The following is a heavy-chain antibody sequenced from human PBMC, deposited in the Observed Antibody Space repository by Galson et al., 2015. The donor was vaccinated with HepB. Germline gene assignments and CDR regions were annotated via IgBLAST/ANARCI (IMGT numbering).Heavy chain of an antibody. CDR2: INAGNGNT. CDR1: GYTFTSYA. D-gene: IGHD2-2*01. J-gene: IGHJ6*02. V-gene: IGHV1-3*01. CDR3: ARERGYCSSTSCLHYYGMDV. Sequence: SVKVSCKASGYTFTSYAMHWVRQAPGQRLEWMGWINAGNGNTKYSQKFQGRVTITRDTSASTAYMELSSLRSEDTAVYYCARERGYCSSTSCLHYYGMDVWGQGTTVTVSS.